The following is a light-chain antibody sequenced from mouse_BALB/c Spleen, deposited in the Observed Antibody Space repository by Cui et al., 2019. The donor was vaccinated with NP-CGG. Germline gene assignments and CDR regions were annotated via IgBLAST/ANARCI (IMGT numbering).Light chain of an antibody. CDR1: TGAVTTSNY. Sequence: QGVVTQETVHTTSPGETVTLTCRSSTGAVTTSNYANWVQEKPDHLFTGLIGGTNNRAPGVPARFSGSLIGDKAALTITGAQTEDEAIYFCALWYSNHWVFGGGTKLTVL. CDR3: ALWYSNHWV. J-gene: IGLJ1*01. V-gene: IGLV1*01. CDR2: GTN.